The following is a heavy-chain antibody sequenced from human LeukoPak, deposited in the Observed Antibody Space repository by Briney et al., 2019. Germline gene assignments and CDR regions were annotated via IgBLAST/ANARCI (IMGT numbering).Heavy chain of an antibody. CDR3: ARVGIVVVPAAPGPFYYYYYMDV. V-gene: IGHV1-8*03. Sequence: GASVKVSCKASGYTFTSYDINWLRQATGQGLEWMGWMNPNSGSTGYAQKFQGRVTITRNTSISRAYVELSSLRSEDTAVYYCARVGIVVVPAAPGPFYYYYYMDVWGKGTTVTVSS. CDR2: MNPNSGST. D-gene: IGHD2-2*03. CDR1: GYTFTSYD. J-gene: IGHJ6*03.